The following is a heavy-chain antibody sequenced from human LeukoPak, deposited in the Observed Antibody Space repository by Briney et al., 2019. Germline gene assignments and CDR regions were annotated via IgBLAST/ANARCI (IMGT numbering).Heavy chain of an antibody. CDR3: ARVGSSSSLREFDY. J-gene: IGHJ4*02. CDR1: GFTFSSYW. V-gene: IGHV3-74*01. CDR2: INSDGSST. Sequence: GGSLRLSCAASGFTFSSYWMHWVRQAPGKGLVWVSRINSDGSSTSYADSVKGRFTISRDNAKNTLYLQMNSLRAEDTAVYYCARVGSSSSLREFDYWGQGTLATVSS. D-gene: IGHD6-6*01.